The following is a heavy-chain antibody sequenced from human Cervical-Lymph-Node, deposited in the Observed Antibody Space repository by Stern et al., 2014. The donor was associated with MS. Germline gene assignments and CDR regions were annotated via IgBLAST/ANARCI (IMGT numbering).Heavy chain of an antibody. Sequence: QVQLVQSGSEFKAPGASVKVSCKASGYIFSSSAINWVRLAPRRGLDRMGRINTHKGGHTYRQVSARSVVFSLDTSVSTAILLYSILNPEDTAMYYCSRLRGGPVTGALPNWGQGTLVTVSS. CDR3: SRLRGGPVTGALPN. CDR2: INTHKGGH. D-gene: IGHD3-16*01. V-gene: IGHV7-4-1*02. CDR1: GYIFSSSA. J-gene: IGHJ4*02.